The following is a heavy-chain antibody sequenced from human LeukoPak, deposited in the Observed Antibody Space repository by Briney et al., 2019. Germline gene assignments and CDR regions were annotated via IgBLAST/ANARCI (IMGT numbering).Heavy chain of an antibody. J-gene: IGHJ6*03. CDR1: GFTVSRNV. Sequence: GGSLRLSCVASGFTVSRNVMSWVRQAPGKGLEWVSLIYSDDRAFYADSVKGRFTISRNNSKNTLFLQMSCLKPEDTAIYYCARDLAGFQEPRYYYYMDVWGKGTTVTVSS. CDR2: IYSDDRA. CDR3: ARDLAGFQEPRYYYYMDV. V-gene: IGHV3-66*02. D-gene: IGHD1-14*01.